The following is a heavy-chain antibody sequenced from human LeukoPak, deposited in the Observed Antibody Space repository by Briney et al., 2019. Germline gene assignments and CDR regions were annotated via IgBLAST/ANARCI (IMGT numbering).Heavy chain of an antibody. CDR3: AGGPVRYPI. CDR2: IKEDGSEK. V-gene: IGHV3-7*01. D-gene: IGHD3-9*01. CDR1: GITFSSYW. Sequence: PGGSLRLSCAVSGITFSSYWMSWVRQAPGKGLEWVANIKEDGSEKCYVDSVKGRFTISRDNAKNSLYLQMGSLSAEDTAVYYCAGGPVRYPIWGQGTMVTVSS. J-gene: IGHJ3*02.